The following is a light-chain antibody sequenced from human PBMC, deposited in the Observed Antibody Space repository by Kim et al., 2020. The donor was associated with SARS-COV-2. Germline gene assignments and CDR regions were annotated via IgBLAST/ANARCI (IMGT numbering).Light chain of an antibody. J-gene: IGKJ1*01. CDR1: QSVSSGF. CDR2: GAT. V-gene: IGKV3-20*01. CDR3: QQYESSPQT. Sequence: EIVLTQSPGTLSLSPGERATLSCRASQSVSSGFLAWYQQKPGQSPRLLIYGATSRATGIPDRFSGSGSGTDFTLTISRLEPEDFAVYYCQQYESSPQTFGRETNVDIK.